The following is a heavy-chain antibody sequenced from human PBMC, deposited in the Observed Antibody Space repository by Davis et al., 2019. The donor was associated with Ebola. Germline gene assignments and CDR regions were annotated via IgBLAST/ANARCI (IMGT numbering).Heavy chain of an antibody. D-gene: IGHD6-13*01. Sequence: ASVKVSCKASGYTFTSYGISWVRQATGQGLEWMGWMNPNSGNTGYAQKFQGRVTMTRNTSISTAYMELSSLRSEDTAVYYCARVPYSSSWIDYWGQGTLVTVSS. CDR3: ARVPYSSSWIDY. CDR2: MNPNSGNT. V-gene: IGHV1-8*02. J-gene: IGHJ4*02. CDR1: GYTFTSYG.